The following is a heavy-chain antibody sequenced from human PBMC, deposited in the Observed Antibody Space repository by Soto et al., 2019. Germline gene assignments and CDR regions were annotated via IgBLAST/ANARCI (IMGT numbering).Heavy chain of an antibody. J-gene: IGHJ6*02. V-gene: IGHV4-34*01. CDR2: INHSGST. D-gene: IGHD3-3*01. CDR3: ARGGSLWSGYYHPSGGYYYYGMDV. CDR1: GGSFSGYY. Sequence: SETLSLTCAVYGGSFSGYYWSWIRQPPGKGLEWIGEINHSGSTNYNPSLKSRVTISVDTSKNQFSLKLSSVTAADTAVYYCARGGSLWSGYYHPSGGYYYYGMDVWGQGTTVTVSS.